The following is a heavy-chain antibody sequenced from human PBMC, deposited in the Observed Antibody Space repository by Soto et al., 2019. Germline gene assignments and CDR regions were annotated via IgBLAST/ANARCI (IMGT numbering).Heavy chain of an antibody. D-gene: IGHD3-9*01. CDR1: GFIFSSYA. CDR2: IVGSGGNT. CDR3: AKKKSDTSHVEVGFDP. Sequence: PWGSLRLSCAASGFIFSSYAMSWVRQAPGKGLEWVSTIVGSGGNTYFADSVKGRFTVSRDNSKNTLYLQMNNLRAEDTALYYCAKKKSDTSHVEVGFDPWGQGTLVTVSS. J-gene: IGHJ5*02. V-gene: IGHV3-23*01.